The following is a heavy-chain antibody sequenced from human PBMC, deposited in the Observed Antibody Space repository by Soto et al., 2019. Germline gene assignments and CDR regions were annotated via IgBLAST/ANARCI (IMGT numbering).Heavy chain of an antibody. CDR2: INHSGST. J-gene: IGHJ4*02. V-gene: IGHV4-34*01. CDR3: ARGQGDY. CDR1: GGAFSGYY. Sequence: QVQLQQWGAGLLKPSETLSLTCAVYGGAFSGYYWSWIRQPPGKGLEWIGQINHSGSTHNNPSLKSRVTISVDTSKNQFSVKLSSVTAADTAVYYCARGQGDYCGQGTLVTVSS.